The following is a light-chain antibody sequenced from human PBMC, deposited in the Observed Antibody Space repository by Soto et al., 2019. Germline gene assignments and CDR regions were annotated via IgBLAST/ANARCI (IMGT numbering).Light chain of an antibody. CDR2: DVS. CDR1: QGVTTN. V-gene: IGKV3D-11*01. CDR3: QQRSNWPIT. J-gene: IGKJ5*01. Sequence: IVMTQSPGTLSVTPGERATLSRRAGQGVTTNVAWYQQKSGQSPRLLIYDVSIRATGVPARFSGSGSGTDFTLTINNLDPEDFAVYYCQQRSNWPITFGQGTRLEI.